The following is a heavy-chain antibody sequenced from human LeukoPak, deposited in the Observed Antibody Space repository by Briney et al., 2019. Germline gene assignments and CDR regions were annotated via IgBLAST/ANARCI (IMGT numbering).Heavy chain of an antibody. V-gene: IGHV1-8*01. D-gene: IGHD3-9*01. Sequence: ASVKVSCKASGYTFTSYDINWVRQATGQGLEWMGWMNPNSGNTGYAQKFQGRVTMTRITSISTAYMERSSLRSEDTAVYYCARASPLLRYFDWWRTRLPGGGENDYWGRGTLVTVSS. CDR1: GYTFTSYD. CDR3: ARASPLLRYFDWWRTRLPGGGENDY. J-gene: IGHJ4*02. CDR2: MNPNSGNT.